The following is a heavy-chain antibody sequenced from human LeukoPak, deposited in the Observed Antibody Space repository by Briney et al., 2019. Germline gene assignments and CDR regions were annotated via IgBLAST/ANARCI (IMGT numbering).Heavy chain of an antibody. Sequence: PGGSLRLSCAASGFTFSSYSMNWVRQAPGKGLEWVSYISSSSSTIYYADSVKGRFTISRDNAKNSLYLQMNSLRAEDTAVYYCAREKSTFDFDYWGQGTLVTVSS. CDR1: GFTFSSYS. D-gene: IGHD1-1*01. CDR3: AREKSTFDFDY. J-gene: IGHJ4*02. V-gene: IGHV3-48*01. CDR2: ISSSSSTI.